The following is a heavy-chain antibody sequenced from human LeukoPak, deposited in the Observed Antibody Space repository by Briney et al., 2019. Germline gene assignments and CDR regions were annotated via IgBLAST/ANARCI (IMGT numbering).Heavy chain of an antibody. V-gene: IGHV3-21*01. CDR1: GITFSAYT. Sequence: GGSLRLSCAASGITFSAYTMNWVGQAPGKGLEWVSSISGSGSYIFYADSVKGRFTISRDNAKNSLYLQMNSLRAEDTAVYYCASDRSLIASLYYFDNWGQGTLVTVSS. J-gene: IGHJ4*02. CDR3: ASDRSLIASLYYFDN. D-gene: IGHD3-22*01. CDR2: ISGSGSYI.